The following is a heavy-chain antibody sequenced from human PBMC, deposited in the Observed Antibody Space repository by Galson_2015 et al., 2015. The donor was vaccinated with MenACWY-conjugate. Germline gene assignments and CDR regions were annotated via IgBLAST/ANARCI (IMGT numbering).Heavy chain of an antibody. D-gene: IGHD2-21*01. J-gene: IGHJ2*01. V-gene: IGHV3-48*03. CDR1: GFTFSSYE. CDR2: IGSSSSMI. Sequence: FLRLSCAASGFTFSSYELNWVRQAPGKGLEWVSYIGSSSSMIYYADSVKGRFTVSRDNAKNSLYLQMNSLRAEDTAVYFCATSWGGDSRYFDLWGRGTLVTVSS. CDR3: ATSWGGDSRYFDL.